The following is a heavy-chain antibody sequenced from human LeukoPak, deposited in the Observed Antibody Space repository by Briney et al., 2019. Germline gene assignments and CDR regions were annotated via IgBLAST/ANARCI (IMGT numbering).Heavy chain of an antibody. J-gene: IGHJ6*02. D-gene: IGHD1-1*01. V-gene: IGHV4-39*01. CDR1: GGSISSSSYY. CDR2: IYYSGST. CDR3: ARRPVQARPYGMDV. Sequence: SETPSLTCTVSGGSISSSSYYWGWIRQPPGTGLEWIGSIYYSGSTYYNPSLKSRVTISVDTSKNQFSLKLSSVTAADTAVYYCARRPVQARPYGMDVWGQGTTVTVSS.